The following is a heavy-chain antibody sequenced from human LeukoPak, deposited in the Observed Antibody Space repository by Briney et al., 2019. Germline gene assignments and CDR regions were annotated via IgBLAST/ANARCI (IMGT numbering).Heavy chain of an antibody. V-gene: IGHV3-23*01. CDR3: ARRSSTTQEYYYYYGMDV. J-gene: IGHJ6*02. CDR2: ISGSGGST. CDR1: GFTFSSYA. D-gene: IGHD2-2*01. Sequence: QPGGSLRLSCAASGFTFSSYAMSWVRQAPGKGLEWVSAISGSGGSTYYADSVKGRFTISRDNAKNSLYLQMNSLRAEDTAVYYCARRSSTTQEYYYYYGMDVWGQGTTVTVSS.